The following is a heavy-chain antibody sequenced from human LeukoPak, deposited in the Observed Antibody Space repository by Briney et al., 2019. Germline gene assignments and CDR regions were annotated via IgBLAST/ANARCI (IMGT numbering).Heavy chain of an antibody. D-gene: IGHD3-10*01. J-gene: IGHJ3*02. CDR3: DRHHVWGSYYNVAVDN. V-gene: IGHV4-59*08. CDR1: GGSISNDY. Sequence: SETLSLTCTVSGGSISNDYWSWIRRPPGKGLEWIGYIYYSGNTNYNPSLKSRVTISVDTSKNQFSLRLRSVTAAETAVYYFDRHHVWGSYYNVAVDNWGQGTMVTVSS. CDR2: IYYSGNT.